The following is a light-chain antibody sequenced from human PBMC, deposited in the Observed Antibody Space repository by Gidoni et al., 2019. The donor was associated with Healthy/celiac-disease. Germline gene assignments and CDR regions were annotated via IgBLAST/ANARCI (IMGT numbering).Light chain of an antibody. CDR1: QSVNSY. Sequence: EIVFTQSPATLSLSPGERAPLSCRASQSVNSYLAWYQQKPGPDPRLLIYDASNRATGIPARFSGSGSGTDFTLTISSLEPEDFAVYYCQQRSNWRALTFGGGTKVEIK. CDR2: DAS. CDR3: QQRSNWRALT. J-gene: IGKJ4*01. V-gene: IGKV3-11*01.